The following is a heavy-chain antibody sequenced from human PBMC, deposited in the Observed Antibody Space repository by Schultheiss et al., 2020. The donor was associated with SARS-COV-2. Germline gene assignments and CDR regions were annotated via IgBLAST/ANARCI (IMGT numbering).Heavy chain of an antibody. D-gene: IGHD5-24*01. V-gene: IGHV3-48*03. CDR2: ISSSGSTI. CDR3: AREDGDGYNSDY. Sequence: GGSLRLSCAASGFTFSSYEMNWVRQAPGKGLEWVSYISSSGSTIYYADSVKGRFTISRDNAKNSLYLQMNSLRAEDTAMYYCAREDGDGYNSDYWGQGTLVTVSS. CDR1: GFTFSSYE. J-gene: IGHJ4*02.